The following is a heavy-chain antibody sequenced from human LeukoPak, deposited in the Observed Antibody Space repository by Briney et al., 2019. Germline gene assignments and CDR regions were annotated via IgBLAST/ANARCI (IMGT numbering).Heavy chain of an antibody. Sequence: SESLSLTCAAYGGSFSGYYWSWIRQPPGKGLEWIWEINHSGSTNYNPSLKSRVTISVDTSKNQFSLKLNSVTAADTAVYYCARGLYCSSTSCYTGNWFDPWGQGTLVTVSS. J-gene: IGHJ5*02. V-gene: IGHV4-34*01. CDR2: INHSGST. D-gene: IGHD2-2*02. CDR1: GGSFSGYY. CDR3: ARGLYCSSTSCYTGNWFDP.